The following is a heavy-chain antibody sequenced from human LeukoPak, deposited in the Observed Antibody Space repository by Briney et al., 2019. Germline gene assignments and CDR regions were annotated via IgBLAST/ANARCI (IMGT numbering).Heavy chain of an antibody. D-gene: IGHD6-13*01. J-gene: IGHJ4*02. CDR3: ARGSSWYQTNFDY. Sequence: SETLSLTCTVSGYSISSGYYWGWIRQPPGKGLEWIGSIYHSGSTYYNPSLKSRVTISVDRSKNQFSLKLSSVTAADTAVYYCARGSSWYQTNFDYWGQGTLVTVSS. CDR1: GYSISSGYY. CDR2: IYHSGST. V-gene: IGHV4-38-2*02.